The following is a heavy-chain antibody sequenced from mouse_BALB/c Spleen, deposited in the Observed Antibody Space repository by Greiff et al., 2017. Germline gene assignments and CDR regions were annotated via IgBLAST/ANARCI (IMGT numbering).Heavy chain of an antibody. D-gene: IGHD2-1*01. Sequence: EVKLMESGPGLVKPSQSLSLTCTVTGYSITSDYAWNWIRQFPGNKLEWMGYISYSGSTSYNPSLKSRISITRDTSKNQFFLQLNSVTTEDTATYYCARWGGNYVNFYWYFDVWGAGTTVTVSS. CDR3: ARWGGNYVNFYWYFDV. CDR1: GYSITSDYA. J-gene: IGHJ1*01. CDR2: ISYSGST. V-gene: IGHV3-2*02.